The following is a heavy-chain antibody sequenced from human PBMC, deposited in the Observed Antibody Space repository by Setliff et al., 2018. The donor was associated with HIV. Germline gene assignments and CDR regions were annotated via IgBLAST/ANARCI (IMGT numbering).Heavy chain of an antibody. Sequence: SETLSLTCAVSGGSISSDNWWTWVRQPPGKGLEWIGSISYSGSTNHNPSLKSRVTISIDTSKNQFSLKLTSVTSADTAVYFCARGLSSPFATGLWGQGTLVTVSS. CDR1: GGSISSDNW. D-gene: IGHD6-13*01. CDR2: ISYSGST. V-gene: IGHV4-4*02. CDR3: ARGLSSPFATGL. J-gene: IGHJ4*02.